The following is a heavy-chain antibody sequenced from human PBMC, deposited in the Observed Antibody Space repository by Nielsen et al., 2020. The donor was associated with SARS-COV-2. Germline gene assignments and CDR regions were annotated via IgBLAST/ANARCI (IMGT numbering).Heavy chain of an antibody. CDR2: INHSGST. CDR3: ARHGTYYDFWSGYFDAFDI. V-gene: IGHV4-34*01. D-gene: IGHD3-3*01. Sequence: WLRQPPGKGLEWIGEINHSGSTYYNPSLKSRVTISVDTSKNQFSLKLSSVTAADTAVYYCARHGTYYDFWSGYFDAFDIWGQGTMVTVSS. J-gene: IGHJ3*02.